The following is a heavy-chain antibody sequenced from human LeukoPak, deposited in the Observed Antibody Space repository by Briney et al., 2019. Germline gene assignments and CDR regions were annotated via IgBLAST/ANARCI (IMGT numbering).Heavy chain of an antibody. J-gene: IGHJ4*02. CDR3: ASNYDILPDY. Sequence: GASVKVSCKASGGTFSSYAISWVRQAPGQGLEWMAGIIPIFGTANYAQKFQGRVTITADESTSTAYMELSSLRSEDTAVYYCASNYDILPDYWGQGTLVTVSS. D-gene: IGHD3-9*01. CDR1: GGTFSSYA. V-gene: IGHV1-69*13. CDR2: IIPIFGTA.